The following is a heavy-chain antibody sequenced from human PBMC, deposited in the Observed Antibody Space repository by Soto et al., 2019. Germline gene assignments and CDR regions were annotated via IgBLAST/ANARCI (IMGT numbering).Heavy chain of an antibody. CDR2: IYSSGST. V-gene: IGHV4-59*01. CDR3: ARGQPLGYLVYFDP. D-gene: IGHD5-18*01. J-gene: IGHJ5*02. CDR1: GGSISSYY. Sequence: SETLSLTCTVSGGSISSYYWSWIRQPPGKGLEWIGYIYSSGSTNYNPSPKSRVTISVDTSKNQFSLKLSSVTAADTAVYYSARGQPLGYLVYFDPWGQGTLVTVSS.